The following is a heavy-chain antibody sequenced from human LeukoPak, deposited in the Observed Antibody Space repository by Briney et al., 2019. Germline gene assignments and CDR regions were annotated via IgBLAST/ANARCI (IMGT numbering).Heavy chain of an antibody. CDR3: ARSTDCGYIVVVVGARYYYGMDV. CDR1: GYTFTNYG. Sequence: ASANVSCKASGYTFTNYGISWVRQAPGHGLQWMGWISGYNGNTNYAQKIQGRVTMTTDASTSTAYMELRSLRSDDTAVYYCARSTDCGYIVVVVGARYYYGMDVWGQGTTVTVPS. J-gene: IGHJ6*02. V-gene: IGHV1-18*01. D-gene: IGHD2-15*01. CDR2: ISGYNGNT.